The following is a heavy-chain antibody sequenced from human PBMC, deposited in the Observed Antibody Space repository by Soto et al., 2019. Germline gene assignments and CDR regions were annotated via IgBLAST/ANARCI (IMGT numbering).Heavy chain of an antibody. CDR3: ARDPSFDF. V-gene: IGHV3-33*01. CDR1: GFTFSSYG. CDR2: IWSDGSDK. Sequence: PGGSLRLSCAASGFTFSSYGMHWVRQAPGKGLEWVTLIWSDGSDKYYADSVKGRFTISRDNSKNMLYLQMNSLRAEDTAVYYCARDPSFDFWGQGTMVTVSS. J-gene: IGHJ3*01.